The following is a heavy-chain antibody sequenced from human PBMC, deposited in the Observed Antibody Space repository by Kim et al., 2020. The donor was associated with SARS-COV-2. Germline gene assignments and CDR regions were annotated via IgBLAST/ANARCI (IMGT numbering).Heavy chain of an antibody. CDR1: GGSISSYY. CDR3: ASGRGRGDAFDI. Sequence: SETLSLTCTVSGGSISSYYWSWIRQPPGKGLEWIGYIYYSGSTNYNPSLKSRVTISVDTSKNQFSLKLSSVTAADTAVYYCASGRGRGDAFDIWGQGTMVTVSS. J-gene: IGHJ3*02. V-gene: IGHV4-59*01. D-gene: IGHD1-26*01. CDR2: IYYSGST.